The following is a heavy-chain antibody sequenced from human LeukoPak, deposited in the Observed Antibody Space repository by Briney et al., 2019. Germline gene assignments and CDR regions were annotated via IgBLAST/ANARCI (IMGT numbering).Heavy chain of an antibody. D-gene: IGHD3-10*01. J-gene: IGHJ6*03. V-gene: IGHV3-48*03. CDR3: ARGDGSGSYYPYYYYHYYMDV. CDR1: GFTFSSYE. Sequence: GGSLRLSCAASGFTFSSYEMNWVRQAPGKGLEWVSYISSSGSTIYYADSVKGRFTISRDNSKNTLYLQMNSLRAADTAVYYCARGDGSGSYYPYYYYHYYMDVWGKGTTVTVSS. CDR2: ISSSGSTI.